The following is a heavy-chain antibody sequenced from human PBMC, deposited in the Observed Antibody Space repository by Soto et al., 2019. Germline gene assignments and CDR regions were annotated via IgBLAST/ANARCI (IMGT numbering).Heavy chain of an antibody. V-gene: IGHV4-31*03. D-gene: IGHD6-19*01. CDR2: TYYSGSN. CDR3: ARVELCGWFYYFDY. J-gene: IGHJ4*02. Sequence: QVQLQESGPGLVKPSHTLSLTCTVSGVSISSGGYYWSWIRQHPGKALEGIGYTYYSGSNYYNPSLKGRVTISVDTSKNQFSLKLSSVTAADTAVYYCARVELCGWFYYFDYWGQGTLVTVSS. CDR1: GVSISSGGYY.